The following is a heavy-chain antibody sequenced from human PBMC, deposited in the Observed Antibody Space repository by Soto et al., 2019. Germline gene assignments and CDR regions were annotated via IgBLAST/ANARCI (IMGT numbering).Heavy chain of an antibody. CDR1: GFSFNTYA. J-gene: IGHJ6*02. D-gene: IGHD4-17*01. V-gene: IGHV3-21*01. Sequence: PGGSLRLSCAASGFSFNTYAMNWVRQTPGKGLEWVSSIDSSSSYIYYADSVKGRFTISRDNAKKTLSLQMNSLRAEDTAVYYCAWPRYYGGNSPGMDVWGQGTTVTVSS. CDR2: IDSSSSYI. CDR3: AWPRYYGGNSPGMDV.